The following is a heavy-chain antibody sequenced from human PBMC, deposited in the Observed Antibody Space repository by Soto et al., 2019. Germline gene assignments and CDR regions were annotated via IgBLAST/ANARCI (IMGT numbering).Heavy chain of an antibody. Sequence: QVQLVESGGGVVQPGRSLRLSCAASGFTFSSYAMHWVRQAPGKGLEWVAVISYDGSNKYYADSVKGRFTISRDNSKNTLYLQTNSLRAEDTAVYYCARDYGDYVGGWFDPWGQGTLVTVSS. V-gene: IGHV3-30-3*01. D-gene: IGHD4-17*01. J-gene: IGHJ5*02. CDR1: GFTFSSYA. CDR2: ISYDGSNK. CDR3: ARDYGDYVGGWFDP.